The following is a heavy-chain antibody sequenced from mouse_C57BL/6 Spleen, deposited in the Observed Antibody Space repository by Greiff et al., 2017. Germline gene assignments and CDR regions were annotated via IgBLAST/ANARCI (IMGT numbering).Heavy chain of an antibody. CDR3: ARQRCYYVAYYYAMDY. CDR1: GFTFSSYT. D-gene: IGHD1-1*01. CDR2: ISGGGGNT. J-gene: IGHJ4*01. V-gene: IGHV5-9*01. Sequence: EVNVVESGGGLVKPGGSLKLSCAASGFTFSSYTMSWVRQTPEKRLEWVATISGGGGNTYYPDSVKGRFTISRDNAKNTLYLQMSSLRSEDTALYYCARQRCYYVAYYYAMDYWGQGTSVTVSS.